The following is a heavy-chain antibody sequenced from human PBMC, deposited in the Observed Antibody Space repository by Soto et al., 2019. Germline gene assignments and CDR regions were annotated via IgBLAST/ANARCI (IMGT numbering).Heavy chain of an antibody. CDR2: ISYDGSNK. CDR1: GFTFSSYG. J-gene: IGHJ6*02. V-gene: IGHV3-30*18. CDR3: ANGNSIVHYYYGMDV. D-gene: IGHD3-16*02. Sequence: QVQLVESGGGVVQPGRSLRLSCAASGFTFSSYGMHWVRQAPGKGLEWVAVISYDGSNKYYADSVKGRFTISRDNSKNTLYLQMNSLRAEDTAVYYCANGNSIVHYYYGMDVWGQGTTVTVSS.